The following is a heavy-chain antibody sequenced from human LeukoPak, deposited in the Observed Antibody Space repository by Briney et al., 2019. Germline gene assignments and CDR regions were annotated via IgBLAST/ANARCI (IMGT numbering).Heavy chain of an antibody. CDR3: ARGRGSGSYT. D-gene: IGHD3-10*01. CDR2: INHSGST. Sequence: SETLSLTCAVYGGSFSGYYWSWIRQPPGKGLEWIGEINHSGSTNYNPSLKSRVTISVDTSKNQFSLKLSSVTAADTAVYYCARGRGSGSYTWGQGTLVTVSS. J-gene: IGHJ5*02. CDR1: GGSFSGYY. V-gene: IGHV4-34*01.